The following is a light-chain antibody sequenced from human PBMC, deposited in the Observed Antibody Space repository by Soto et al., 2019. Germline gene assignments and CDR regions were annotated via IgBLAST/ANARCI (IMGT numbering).Light chain of an antibody. V-gene: IGKV3-20*01. CDR3: QQYGGSLWT. CDR2: GAS. CDR1: QTVSSKY. J-gene: IGKJ1*01. Sequence: DIGMTQSRATLSVSPREGASLSCRASQTVSSKYLAWYQQKPGQAPRLLIYGASSRAAGVPDRFSGSASGTDFTLTIRRLEPEDFAMYYCQQYGGSLWTFGQGTKVDNK.